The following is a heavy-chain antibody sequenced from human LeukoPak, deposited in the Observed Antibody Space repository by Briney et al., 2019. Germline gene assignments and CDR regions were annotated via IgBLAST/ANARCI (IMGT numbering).Heavy chain of an antibody. V-gene: IGHV3-23*01. CDR1: GFTFSNYA. D-gene: IGHD3-9*01. Sequence: GGSLRLSCAASGFTFSNYAMTWVRQAPGKGLEWVSAISASGGGTYYADSVKGRFTIYRDNSKNTLYLQMNSLRAEDTAIYYCAKDRTTQDFDWYPYYFDSWGQGTLVTVSS. CDR3: AKDRTTQDFDWYPYYFDS. J-gene: IGHJ4*02. CDR2: ISASGGGT.